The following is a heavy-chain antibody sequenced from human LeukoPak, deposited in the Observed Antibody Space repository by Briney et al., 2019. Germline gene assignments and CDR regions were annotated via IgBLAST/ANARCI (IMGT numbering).Heavy chain of an antibody. Sequence: GASVKVSCKASGYTFTSYGISWVRQAPGQGLEWMGWISAYNGNTNYAQKLQVRDTMTTDTSTSTAYMELRSLRSDDTAVYYCARDRAGWELTGNFDYWGQGTLVTVSS. D-gene: IGHD1-26*01. J-gene: IGHJ4*02. V-gene: IGHV1-18*01. CDR3: ARDRAGWELTGNFDY. CDR1: GYTFTSYG. CDR2: ISAYNGNT.